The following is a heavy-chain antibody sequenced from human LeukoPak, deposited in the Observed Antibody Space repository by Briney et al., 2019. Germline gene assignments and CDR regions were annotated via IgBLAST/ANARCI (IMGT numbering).Heavy chain of an antibody. CDR1: GGSISSYY. D-gene: IGHD3-10*01. J-gene: IGHJ5*02. V-gene: IGHV4-4*09. CDR3: ARQTHLMVRGRGWYDP. Sequence: PSETLSLTCTVSGGSISSYYWSWIRQPPGKGLEWIGDIYTSGSTNYNPSLKSRVTISVDTSKNQFSLKLSSVIAADTAVYYCARQTHLMVRGRGWYDPWGQGTLVIVSS. CDR2: IYTSGST.